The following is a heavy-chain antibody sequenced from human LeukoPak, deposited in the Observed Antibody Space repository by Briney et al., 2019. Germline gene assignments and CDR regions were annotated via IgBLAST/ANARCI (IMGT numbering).Heavy chain of an antibody. CDR1: GYRFTSYW. J-gene: IGHJ5*02. CDR2: IDPSDSYT. CDR3: VRGHGWFDP. V-gene: IGHV5-10-1*01. Sequence: GESLKISCKGSGYRFTSYWISWVRQMPGKGLEWMGRIDPSDSYTNYNPSLQGHVTISVDKSISTAYLQWSSLKASDTAKYYCVRGHGWFDPWGQGKLVTVSS.